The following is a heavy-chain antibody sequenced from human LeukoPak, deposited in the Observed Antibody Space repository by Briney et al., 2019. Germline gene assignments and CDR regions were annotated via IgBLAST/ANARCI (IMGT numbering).Heavy chain of an antibody. CDR3: VRGHYADY. J-gene: IGHJ4*02. Sequence: LGGSLRLSCAASGFAFSSYYMNWVRQAPGKGLEWVANIKPDGSGENYVDSVRGRFTISRDNAKNSVYLRMNSLRADDTALYYCVRGHYADYTSQGTLVTVSS. CDR1: GFAFSSYY. V-gene: IGHV3-7*01. CDR2: IKPDGSGE.